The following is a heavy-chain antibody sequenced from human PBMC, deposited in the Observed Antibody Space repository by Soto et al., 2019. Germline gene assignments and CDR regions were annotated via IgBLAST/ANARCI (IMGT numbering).Heavy chain of an antibody. CDR2: IIPIFGTA. CDR1: GGTFSSYA. D-gene: IGHD3-22*01. V-gene: IGHV1-69*13. Sequence: SVKVSCKASGGTFSSYAISWVRQAPGQGLEWMGGIIPIFGTANYAQKFQGRVTITADESTSTAYMELSSLRSEDTAVYYCASRVSCSSSGYCRWFDXWGQGTLVTVSX. J-gene: IGHJ5*02. CDR3: ASRVSCSSSGYCRWFDX.